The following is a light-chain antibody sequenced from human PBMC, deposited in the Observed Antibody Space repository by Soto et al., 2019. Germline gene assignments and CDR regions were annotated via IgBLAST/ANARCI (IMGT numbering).Light chain of an antibody. Sequence: EIVMTQYPATPSVSTGERANLSCRASQRVSSNLALYQQKPGQAPRLLIYGAFTRATGIPARFSGSGSGTEFTLTISSLQSADFAVYYGQQYNNWPPYTFGQGNKLEIK. J-gene: IGKJ2*01. CDR3: QQYNNWPPYT. CDR1: QRVSSN. CDR2: GAF. V-gene: IGKV3-15*01.